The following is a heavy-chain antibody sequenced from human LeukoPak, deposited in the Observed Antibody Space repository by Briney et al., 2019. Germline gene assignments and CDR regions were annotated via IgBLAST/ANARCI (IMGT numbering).Heavy chain of an antibody. Sequence: GGSLRLSCAASGFTFSSYWMSWVRQAPGKGLEWVASIKQDGSETYYVDSVKGRFTISRDNAKNSLYLQMNSLRAEDTAVYYCARDSSYCDIWSGDLHDYWGQGTLVTVSS. V-gene: IGHV3-7*03. CDR3: ARDSSYCDIWSGDLHDY. CDR2: IKQDGSET. J-gene: IGHJ4*02. CDR1: GFTFSSYW. D-gene: IGHD3-3*01.